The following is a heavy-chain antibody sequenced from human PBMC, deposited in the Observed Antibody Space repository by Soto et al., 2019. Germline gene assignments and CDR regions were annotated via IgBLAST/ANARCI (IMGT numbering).Heavy chain of an antibody. D-gene: IGHD6-19*01. CDR3: ARDGSLSIAVAVREWYYYYGMDV. Sequence: QVQLVQSGAEVKKPGASVKVSCKASGYTFTSYGISWVRQAPGQGLEWMGWISAYNGNTNYAQKLQGRVTMTTDTSTSTAYMELRSLRSDGTAVYYCARDGSLSIAVAVREWYYYYGMDVWGQGTTVTVSS. CDR1: GYTFTSYG. V-gene: IGHV1-18*01. J-gene: IGHJ6*02. CDR2: ISAYNGNT.